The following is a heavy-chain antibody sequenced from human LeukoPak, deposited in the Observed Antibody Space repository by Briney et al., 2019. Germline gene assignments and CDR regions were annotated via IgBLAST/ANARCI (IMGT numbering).Heavy chain of an antibody. V-gene: IGHV1-8*03. J-gene: IGHJ5*01. CDR3: ARKYGIAARRGFDP. Sequence: GASVKVSCKASGYTFTSYDINWVRQATGQGLEWMGWMNPNSGNTGYAQKFQGRVTITRNTSISTAYMELSSLRSEDTAVYYCARKYGIAARRGFDPWGQGTLVTVSS. CDR2: MNPNSGNT. D-gene: IGHD6-6*01. CDR1: GYTFTSYD.